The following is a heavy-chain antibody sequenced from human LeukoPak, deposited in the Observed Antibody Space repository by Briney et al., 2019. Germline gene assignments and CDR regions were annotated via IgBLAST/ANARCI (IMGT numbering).Heavy chain of an antibody. D-gene: IGHD4-23*01. CDR3: AKDGGSTVVTPTYYFDY. Sequence: GGSLRLSCAASGFTFSSYGMHWVRQAPGKGLEWVGVISYDGSNKYYADSVKGRFTISRDNSKNTLYLQMNSLRAEDTAVYYCAKDGGSTVVTPTYYFDYWGQGTLVTVSS. CDR2: ISYDGSNK. V-gene: IGHV3-30*18. CDR1: GFTFSSYG. J-gene: IGHJ4*02.